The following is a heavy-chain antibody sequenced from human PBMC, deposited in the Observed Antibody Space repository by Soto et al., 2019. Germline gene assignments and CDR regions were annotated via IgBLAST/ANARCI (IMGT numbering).Heavy chain of an antibody. J-gene: IGHJ3*02. V-gene: IGHV5-51*01. CDR2: IYPDDSDT. Sequence: GESLKISCKGSGYSFTSCWIGWVRQMPGKGLEWMGIIYPDDSDTRYSPSFQGQVTISADKSISTAYLQWSSLKASDTAMYYCARRGNYYDSSGYSSSAFDIWGQGTMVTVSS. D-gene: IGHD3-22*01. CDR3: ARRGNYYDSSGYSSSAFDI. CDR1: GYSFTSCW.